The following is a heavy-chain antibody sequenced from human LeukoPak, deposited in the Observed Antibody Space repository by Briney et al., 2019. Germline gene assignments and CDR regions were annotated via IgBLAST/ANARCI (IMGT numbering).Heavy chain of an antibody. Sequence: GRSLRLSCAASGFTFSSYAMHWVRQAPGKGLEWVAVISYDGSNKYYADSVKGRFTISRDNSKNTLYLQINSLRAEDTAVYYCARDGDYGDYGSVDYWGQGTLVTVSS. CDR1: GFTFSSYA. J-gene: IGHJ4*02. CDR3: ARDGDYGDYGSVDY. V-gene: IGHV3-30-3*01. CDR2: ISYDGSNK. D-gene: IGHD4-17*01.